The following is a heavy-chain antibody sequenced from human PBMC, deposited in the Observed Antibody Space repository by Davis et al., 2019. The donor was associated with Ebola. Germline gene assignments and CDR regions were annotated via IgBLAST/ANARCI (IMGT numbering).Heavy chain of an antibody. CDR1: GFVLRNYV. D-gene: IGHD1-26*01. CDR3: AKDTSNTWFDI. CDR2: LGTSDDT. V-gene: IGHV3-23*01. Sequence: GGSLRLSCAASGFVLRNYVMSWVRQAPGKGLEWVSTLGTSDDTYYADSVKGRFTISRDNSKNTLYLQMNGLRVEDTAIYYCAKDTSNTWFDIWGQGTNVTVSS. J-gene: IGHJ3*02.